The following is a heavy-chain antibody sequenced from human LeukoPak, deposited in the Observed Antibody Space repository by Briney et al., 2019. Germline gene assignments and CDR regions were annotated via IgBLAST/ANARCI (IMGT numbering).Heavy chain of an antibody. D-gene: IGHD6-13*01. Sequence: PSETLSLTCTVSGGSISSYYWSWIRQPPGKGLEWIGYIYYSGSTNYNPSLKSRVTISVDTSKNQFSLKLSSVTAADTAVYYCARSYSSSSFNYYYYYGMDVWGQGTTVTVSS. CDR2: IYYSGST. V-gene: IGHV4-59*01. J-gene: IGHJ6*02. CDR3: ARSYSSSSFNYYYYYGMDV. CDR1: GGSISSYY.